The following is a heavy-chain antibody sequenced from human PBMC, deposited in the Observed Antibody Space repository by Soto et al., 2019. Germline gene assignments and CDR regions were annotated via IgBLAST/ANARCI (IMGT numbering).Heavy chain of an antibody. J-gene: IGHJ4*02. CDR2: INHSGST. D-gene: IGHD2-8*02. CDR1: GGSFSGYY. V-gene: IGHV4-34*01. CDR3: ARHKITGLFDY. Sequence: QVQLQQWGAGLLKPSETLSLTCAVYGGSFSGYYWTWIRQPPGTGLEWIGEINHSGSTNYNPSLKSRVPISLDTSKNQFSLKLTSVTAAVTAVYYCARHKITGLFDYWGQGTLVTVSS.